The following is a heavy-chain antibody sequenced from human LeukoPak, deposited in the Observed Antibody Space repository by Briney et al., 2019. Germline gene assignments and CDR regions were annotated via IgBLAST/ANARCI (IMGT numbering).Heavy chain of an antibody. CDR3: ARGGGYCSSTSCYDHYYYYYGMDV. Sequence: ASVKVSCKASGYTFTGYYMHWVRQAPGQGLEWMGWINPNSGGTNYAQKFQGRVTMTRDTSISTAYMELSSLRSEDTAVYYCARGGGYCSSTSCYDHYYYYYGMDVWGQGTTVTVSS. V-gene: IGHV1-2*02. CDR2: INPNSGGT. J-gene: IGHJ6*02. D-gene: IGHD2-2*01. CDR1: GYTFTGYY.